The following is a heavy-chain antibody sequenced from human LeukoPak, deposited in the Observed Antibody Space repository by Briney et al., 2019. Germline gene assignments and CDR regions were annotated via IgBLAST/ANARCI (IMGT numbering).Heavy chain of an antibody. CDR3: ARGFAFGDTGSFDY. J-gene: IGHJ4*02. CDR1: GGSISSGDYY. V-gene: IGHV4-61*08. D-gene: IGHD4-17*01. CDR2: IYYSGST. Sequence: ASETLSLTCTVSGGSISSGDYYWSWIRQPPGKGLEWIGYIYYSGSTTYNPSLKSRVTISVDTSKNHFSLKLNSVTAADTAMCYCARGFAFGDTGSFDYWGQGTLVTVSS.